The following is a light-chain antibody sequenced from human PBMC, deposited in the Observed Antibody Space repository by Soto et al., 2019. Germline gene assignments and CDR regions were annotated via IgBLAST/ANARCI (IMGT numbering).Light chain of an antibody. Sequence: EVVMTQSPATLSVSPGEGATLSCRASQSVGSNLAWYQQKAGQAPRLLVYDASTRDTGIPARFSGSGSGTEFTLTISGLQSEDFAFYHCQQYNSWPRTFGQGTEVEVK. CDR2: DAS. J-gene: IGKJ1*01. CDR1: QSVGSN. V-gene: IGKV3-15*01. CDR3: QQYNSWPRT.